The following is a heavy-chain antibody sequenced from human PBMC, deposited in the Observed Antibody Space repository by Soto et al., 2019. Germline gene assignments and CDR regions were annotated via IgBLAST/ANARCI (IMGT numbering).Heavy chain of an antibody. V-gene: IGHV3-48*02. Sequence: LRLSCAASGFSFSTYNMDWVRQAPGKRPEWIAYISTTSFTIYYADSVKGRFTISRDNDRNSLYLEMNSLRDEDTAVYYCARDRCYDGTCYSASDSWGQGTLVTVSS. J-gene: IGHJ5*01. CDR3: ARDRCYDGTCYSASDS. CDR1: GFSFSTYN. D-gene: IGHD2-15*01. CDR2: ISTTSFTI.